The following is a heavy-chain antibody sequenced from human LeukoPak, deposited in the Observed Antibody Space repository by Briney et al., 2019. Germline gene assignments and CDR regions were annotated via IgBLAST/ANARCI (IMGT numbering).Heavy chain of an antibody. CDR3: ARGRAVTTGDDY. J-gene: IGHJ4*02. Sequence: SETLSLTCTVSGSCINNCWSWIRQPAGKGLEWIGRIFSSGSTVYHPSLKSRVTMSVDTSRNSFSLKLTSVTAADTAVYYCARGRAVTTGDDYWGQGTLVTVSS. D-gene: IGHD4-17*01. CDR2: IFSSGST. V-gene: IGHV4-4*07. CDR1: GSCINNC.